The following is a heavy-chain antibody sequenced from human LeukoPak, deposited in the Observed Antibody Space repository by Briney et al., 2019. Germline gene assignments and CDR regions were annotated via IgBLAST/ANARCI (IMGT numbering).Heavy chain of an antibody. D-gene: IGHD3-10*01. Sequence: PSETLSLTCTVSGGSISSSSYYWGWIRQPPGKGLEWIGSIYYSGSTYYNPSLKSRVTISVDRSKNQFSLKLSSVTAADTAVYYCARDWSYRAGNLQAFDIWGQGTMFTVSS. V-gene: IGHV4-39*07. CDR1: GGSISSSSYY. J-gene: IGHJ3*02. CDR2: IYYSGST. CDR3: ARDWSYRAGNLQAFDI.